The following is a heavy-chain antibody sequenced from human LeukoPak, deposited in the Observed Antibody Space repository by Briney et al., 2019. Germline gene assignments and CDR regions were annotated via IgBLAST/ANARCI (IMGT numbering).Heavy chain of an antibody. CDR3: ARGNDFWSGYYGLAWFDP. Sequence: SVKVSCKASGYSFPDYYVHWVRQAPGQGLEWMGGIIPIFGTANYAQKFQGRVTITTDESTSTAYMELSSLRSEDTAVYYCARGNDFWSGYYGLAWFDPWGQGTLVTVSS. CDR1: GYSFPDYY. J-gene: IGHJ5*02. V-gene: IGHV1-69*05. CDR2: IIPIFGTA. D-gene: IGHD3-3*01.